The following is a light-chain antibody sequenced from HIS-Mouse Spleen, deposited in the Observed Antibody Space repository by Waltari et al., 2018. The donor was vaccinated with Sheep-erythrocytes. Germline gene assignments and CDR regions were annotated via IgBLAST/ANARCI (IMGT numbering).Light chain of an antibody. Sequence: QSALTQPRSVSGSPGQSVTIPSTGTSSDVGGYNYVSCYQQQPGKAPKLMIYDVSKRPSGVPDRFSGSKSGNTASLTISGLQAEDEADYYCCSYAGSYTWVFGGGTKLTVL. CDR3: CSYAGSYTWV. V-gene: IGLV2-11*01. CDR1: SSDVGGYNY. CDR2: DVS. J-gene: IGLJ3*02.